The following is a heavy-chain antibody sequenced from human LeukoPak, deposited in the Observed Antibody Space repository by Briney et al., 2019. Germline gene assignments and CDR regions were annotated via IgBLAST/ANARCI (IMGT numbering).Heavy chain of an antibody. Sequence: SETLSLTCAVYGGSFSGYYWSWIRQPPGKGLEWIGEINHSGSTNYNPSLKSRVTISVDTSKNQFSLKLSSVTAADTAVYYCARGTIYYYDSSGYYAYWGQGTLVTVSS. CDR2: INHSGST. V-gene: IGHV4-34*01. J-gene: IGHJ4*02. D-gene: IGHD3-22*01. CDR3: ARGTIYYYDSSGYYAY. CDR1: GGSFSGYY.